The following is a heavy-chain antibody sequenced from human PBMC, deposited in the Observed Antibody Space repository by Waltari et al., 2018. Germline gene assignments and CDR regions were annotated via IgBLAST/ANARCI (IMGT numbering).Heavy chain of an antibody. Sequence: EVQLVESGGGLVKPGGSLSLSCAASGFTFSSYSLNWVRQAPGKGLEWVSSISRSSSYIYYADSVKGRFTISRDNAKNSLFLQMNSLRAEDTAVYYCAREVSVAGTSEGFDYWGQGTLVTVSS. D-gene: IGHD6-19*01. J-gene: IGHJ4*02. V-gene: IGHV3-21*01. CDR2: ISRSSSYI. CDR3: AREVSVAGTSEGFDY. CDR1: GFTFSSYS.